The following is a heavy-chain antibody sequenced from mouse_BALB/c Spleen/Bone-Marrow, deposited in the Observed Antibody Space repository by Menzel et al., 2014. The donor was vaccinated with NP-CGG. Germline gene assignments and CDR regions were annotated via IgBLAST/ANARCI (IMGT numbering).Heavy chain of an antibody. J-gene: IGHJ3*01. V-gene: IGHV5-9*02. D-gene: IGHD4-1*01. CDR3: ARVWDWFAY. CDR2: ITSGGGNT. CDR1: GFAFSNCD. Sequence: EVQVVESGGGLVKPGGSLKLSCTASGFAFSNCDMSWVRQTPEKRLEWVATITSGGGNTYYPDSVKGRFTISRDNARNTLYLQMSSLRSEDTALYYCARVWDWFAYWGQGPLVTVSA.